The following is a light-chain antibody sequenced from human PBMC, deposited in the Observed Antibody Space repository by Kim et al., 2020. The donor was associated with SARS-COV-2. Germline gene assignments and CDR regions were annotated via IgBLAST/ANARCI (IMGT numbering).Light chain of an antibody. J-gene: IGLJ2*01. CDR2: DVN. Sequence: QSALTQPASVAGSPGQSITISCTGTISDVGVYDYVSWYQQHPGKAPKPMIYDVNKRPSGVSNRFSASKSGNTASLTISGLQAEDEADYFCSSYTSSSTGVFGGGTKLTVL. CDR1: ISDVGVYDY. V-gene: IGLV2-14*01. CDR3: SSYTSSSTGV.